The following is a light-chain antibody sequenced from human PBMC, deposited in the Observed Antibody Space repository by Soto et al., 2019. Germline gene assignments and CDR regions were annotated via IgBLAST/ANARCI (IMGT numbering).Light chain of an antibody. CDR1: QSVSSSY. Sequence: EIVLTQSPGTLSLSPGERATLSCRASQSVSSSYLAWYQQNPGQAPRLLIYGASSRATGIPDRFSGCGSGTDFTLTISRLEPEDFAVYYCQQYGSSLWTFGQGTKVEIK. CDR2: GAS. J-gene: IGKJ1*01. V-gene: IGKV3-20*01. CDR3: QQYGSSLWT.